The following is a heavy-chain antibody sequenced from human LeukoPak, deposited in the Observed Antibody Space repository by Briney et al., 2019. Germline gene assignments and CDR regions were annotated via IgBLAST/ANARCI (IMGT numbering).Heavy chain of an antibody. CDR3: AREIIAAAGDYYYYGMDV. D-gene: IGHD6-13*01. CDR2: IYYSGST. CDR1: GGSISSSSYY. Sequence: SETLSLTCTVSGGSISSSSYYWGWIRQPPGKGLEWIGSIYYSGSTYYNPSLKSRVTISVDTSKNQFSLKLSSVTAADTAVYYCAREIIAAAGDYYYYGMDVWGQGTTVTVSS. V-gene: IGHV4-39*07. J-gene: IGHJ6*02.